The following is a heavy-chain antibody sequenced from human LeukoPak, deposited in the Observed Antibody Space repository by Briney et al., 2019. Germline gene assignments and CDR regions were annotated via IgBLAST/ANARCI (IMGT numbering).Heavy chain of an antibody. V-gene: IGHV4-59*01. D-gene: IGHD6-19*01. J-gene: IGHJ4*02. CDR1: GGSISSYY. Sequence: PSETLSLTCTVSGGSISSYYWSWIRQPPGKGLEWIGYIYYSGSTNYNPSLKSRVTISVDTSKNQFSLKLSSVTAADTAVYYCARDGVYSSGWYYFDYWGQGTLVTVSS. CDR3: ARDGVYSSGWYYFDY. CDR2: IYYSGST.